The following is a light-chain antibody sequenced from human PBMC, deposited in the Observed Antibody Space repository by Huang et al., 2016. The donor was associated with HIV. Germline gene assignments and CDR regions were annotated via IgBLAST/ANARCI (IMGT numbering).Light chain of an antibody. V-gene: IGKV4-1*01. CDR2: WAS. CDR1: QSVLYSSNNKNY. Sequence: DIVMTQSPDSLAVSLGERATINCKSSQSVLYSSNNKNYLAWYQQKPGQPPKLLIYWASTRESGVPDRCSGSGSGTDFTLTISSLQAEDVAVYYCQQYYRTLTFGGGTKVEIK. CDR3: QQYYRTLT. J-gene: IGKJ4*01.